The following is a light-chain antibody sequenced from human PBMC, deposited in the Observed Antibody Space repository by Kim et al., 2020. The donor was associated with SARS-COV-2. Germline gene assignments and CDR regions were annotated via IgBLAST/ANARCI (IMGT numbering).Light chain of an antibody. V-gene: IGKV1-5*01. J-gene: IGKJ1*01. CDR1: QSIGNW. CDR3: QHYDGYSGT. Sequence: SASVGDRVIITCRASQSIGNWLAWYQQKLGKGPKLLIYDASNLETGVPSRFSGSGSGTEFTLTITSLQPDDFATYYCQHYDGYSGTFGQGTKVEIK. CDR2: DAS.